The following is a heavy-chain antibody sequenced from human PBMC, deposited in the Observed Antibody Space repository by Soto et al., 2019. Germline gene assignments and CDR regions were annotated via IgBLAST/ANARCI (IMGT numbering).Heavy chain of an antibody. CDR3: ARAPQRWLQLSGYFDL. Sequence: QVQLQESGPGLVKPSQTLSLTCTVSGGSISSGGYYWSWIRQHPGKGLEWIGYIYYSGSTYYNPSLKIRVTISVDTSKNQFSLKLSSVTAADTAVYYCARAPQRWLQLSGYFDLWGRGTLVTVSS. CDR1: GGSISSGGYY. CDR2: IYYSGST. J-gene: IGHJ2*01. V-gene: IGHV4-31*03. D-gene: IGHD5-12*01.